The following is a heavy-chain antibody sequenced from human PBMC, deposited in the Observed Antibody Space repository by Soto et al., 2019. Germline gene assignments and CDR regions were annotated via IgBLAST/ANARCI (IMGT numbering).Heavy chain of an antibody. V-gene: IGHV4-34*01. D-gene: IGHD2-8*02. J-gene: IGHJ4*02. CDR3: ARDKITGLFDY. CDR2: INHSGST. CDR1: GGSFSGYY. Sequence: QVQLQQWGAGLLKPSETLSLTCAAYGGSFSGYYWTWVRQPPGTGLEWIGEINHSGSTNYNPSFKSRVTRSVYTSKYQFSLKLTSVTAADMAVYYCARDKITGLFDYWGQGTLVTVSS.